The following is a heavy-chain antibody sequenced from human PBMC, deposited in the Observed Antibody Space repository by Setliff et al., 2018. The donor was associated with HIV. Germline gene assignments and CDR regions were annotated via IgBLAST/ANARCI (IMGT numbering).Heavy chain of an antibody. CDR1: ELTFSNYA. D-gene: IGHD6-19*01. V-gene: IGHV3-23*01. Sequence: GGSLRLSCAASELTFSNYAMTWVRQAPGKGLEWVSSLSGSGGSTYYADSVKGRFTISRDNSKNTLYLQMNSLRAEDTAVYYCAKYSSGWTPYSYMDVWGKGTTVTVSS. CDR3: AKYSSGWTPYSYMDV. CDR2: LSGSGGST. J-gene: IGHJ6*03.